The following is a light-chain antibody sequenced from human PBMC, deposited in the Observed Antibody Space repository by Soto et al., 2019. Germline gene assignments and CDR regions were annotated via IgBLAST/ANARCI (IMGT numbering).Light chain of an antibody. V-gene: IGLV2-14*01. CDR3: TSYASSVNYV. CDR2: EVS. CDR1: SDDVGAFNY. J-gene: IGLJ1*01. Sequence: QSVLTQPASVSGSPGQSITISCIGTSDDVGAFNYVSWYQQHPGKAPKLMIFEVSRRPSGVSNRFSGSKSGNTASLTISGLQAEDEADYYCTSYASSVNYVFGTGTKVTVL.